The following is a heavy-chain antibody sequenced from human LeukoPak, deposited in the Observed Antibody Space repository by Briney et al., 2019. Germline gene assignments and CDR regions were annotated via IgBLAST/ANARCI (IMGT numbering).Heavy chain of an antibody. Sequence: EASVKVSFKASGYTFTGYYMHWVRQAPGQGLEWMGWINPNSGGTDYAQKFQGRVTMTRDTSISTAYMELSRLRSDDTAVYYCARDSGMVRGTVDYWGQGTLVTVSS. V-gene: IGHV1-2*02. J-gene: IGHJ4*02. CDR2: INPNSGGT. CDR3: ARDSGMVRGTVDY. D-gene: IGHD3-10*01. CDR1: GYTFTGYY.